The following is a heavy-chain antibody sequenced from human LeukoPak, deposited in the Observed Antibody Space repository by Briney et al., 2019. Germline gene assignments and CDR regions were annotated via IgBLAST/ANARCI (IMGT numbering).Heavy chain of an antibody. CDR3: ATINRYYDILTGYSWDYFDY. V-gene: IGHV4-59*01. CDR1: GGSISSYY. Sequence: PSETPSLTCTVSGGSISSYYWSWIRQPPGKGLEWIGYIYYSGSTNYNPSLKSRVTISVDTSKNQFSLKLSSVTAADTAVYYCATINRYYDILTGYSWDYFDYWGQGTLVTVSS. CDR2: IYYSGST. D-gene: IGHD3-9*01. J-gene: IGHJ4*02.